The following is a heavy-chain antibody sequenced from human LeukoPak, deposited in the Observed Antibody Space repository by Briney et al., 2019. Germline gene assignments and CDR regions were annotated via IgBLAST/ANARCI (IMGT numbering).Heavy chain of an antibody. CDR1: GGSISSSSYY. CDR3: ARLSDYYYYMDV. D-gene: IGHD3-16*02. V-gene: IGHV4-39*07. Sequence: SETLSLTCSVSGGSISSSSYYWGWIRQPPGKGLAWIGSFYYTGSTYYNPSLQSRVTISVDTSKNQFSLKLSSVTAADTAVYYCARLSDYYYYMDVWGKGTTVTISS. J-gene: IGHJ6*03. CDR2: FYYTGST.